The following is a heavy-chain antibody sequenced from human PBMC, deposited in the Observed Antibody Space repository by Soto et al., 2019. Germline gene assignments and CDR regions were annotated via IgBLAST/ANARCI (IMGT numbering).Heavy chain of an antibody. J-gene: IGHJ3*02. CDR1: GFTFSSYG. D-gene: IGHD2-21*02. CDR3: AKGLYIVVVTVSAFDI. V-gene: IGHV3-30*18. CDR2: ISYDGSNK. Sequence: PGGSLRLSCAASGFTFSSYGMHWVRQAPGKGLEWVAVISYDGSNKYYADSAKGRFTISRDNSKNTLYLQMNSLRAEDTAVYYCAKGLYIVVVTVSAFDIWGQGTMVTVSS.